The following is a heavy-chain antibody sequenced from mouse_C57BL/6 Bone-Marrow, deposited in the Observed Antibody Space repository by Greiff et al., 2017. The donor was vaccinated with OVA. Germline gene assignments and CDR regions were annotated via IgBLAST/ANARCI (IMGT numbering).Heavy chain of an antibody. CDR1: GYTFTSYW. V-gene: IGHV1-55*01. Sequence: QVQLQQPGAELVKPGASVKMSCKASGYTFTSYWITWVKQRPGQGLEWIGDIYPGSGSTNYNEKFKSKATLTVDTSSSTAYMQLRSLTSEDSSVYYSAREGCYYYGSTLYYFDYWGQGTTLTVSS. CDR3: AREGCYYYGSTLYYFDY. D-gene: IGHD1-1*01. CDR2: IYPGSGST. J-gene: IGHJ2*01.